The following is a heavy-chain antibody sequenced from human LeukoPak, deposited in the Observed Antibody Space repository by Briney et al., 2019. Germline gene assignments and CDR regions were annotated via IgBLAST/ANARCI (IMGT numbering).Heavy chain of an antibody. V-gene: IGHV3-7*01. CDR2: IKQDGSAK. CDR1: GFTFNSYS. J-gene: IGHJ4*02. Sequence: GGSLRLSCAASGFTFNSYSMNWVRQAPGKGLEWVANIKQDGSAKYYVDSVKGRFTISRDNARNSLYLEMNNLRAEDTAIYYCATSYDSSGNNWGQGTLVTVSS. D-gene: IGHD3-22*01. CDR3: ATSYDSSGNN.